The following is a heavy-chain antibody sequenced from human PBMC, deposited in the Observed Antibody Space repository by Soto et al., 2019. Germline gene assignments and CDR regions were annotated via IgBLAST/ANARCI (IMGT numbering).Heavy chain of an antibody. CDR1: GKRSTNFS. CDR3: ARLEGRIATTYYSYCGLHA. Sequence: SGRGSGKRSTNFSVVAVRQIKRKGLEWMGRIDPSDSYTNYSPSFQGHVTISADKSISTAYLQWSSLKASDTAMYYCARLEGRIATTYYSYCGLHACGPGTTVTAP. V-gene: IGHV5-10-1*01. CDR2: IDPSDSYT. D-gene: IGHD6-13*01. J-gene: IGHJ6*02.